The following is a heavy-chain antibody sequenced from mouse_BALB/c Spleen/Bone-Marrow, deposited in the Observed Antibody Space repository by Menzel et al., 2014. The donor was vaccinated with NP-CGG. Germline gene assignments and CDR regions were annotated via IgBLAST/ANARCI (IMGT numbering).Heavy chain of an antibody. J-gene: IGHJ1*01. D-gene: IGHD2-4*01. CDR3: TRGRMDYGWYFDV. V-gene: IGHV5-6-5*01. Sequence: EVKLVESGGDLVKPGGSLKLSCAASGFTFSGYAMSWVRQTPEKRLEWVASISNGGSTYYTDSVKGRFTISRDNARNILYLQMTSLRSEDTAMYYCTRGRMDYGWYFDVWGAGTTVTVSS. CDR2: ISNGGST. CDR1: GFTFSGYA.